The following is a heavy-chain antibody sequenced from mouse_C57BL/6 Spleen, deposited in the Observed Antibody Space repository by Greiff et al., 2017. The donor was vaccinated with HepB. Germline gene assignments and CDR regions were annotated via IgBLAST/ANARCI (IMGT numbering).Heavy chain of an antibody. V-gene: IGHV1-15*01. CDR2: IDPETGGT. D-gene: IGHD4-1*01. Sequence: QVQQQSGAELVRPGASVTLSCKASGYTFTDYEMHWVKQTPVHGLEWIGAIDPETGGTAYNQKFKGKAILTADKSSSTAYMELRSLTSEDPAVYYCTRLTGPDYWGQGTTLTVSS. CDR3: TRLTGPDY. J-gene: IGHJ2*01. CDR1: GYTFTDYE.